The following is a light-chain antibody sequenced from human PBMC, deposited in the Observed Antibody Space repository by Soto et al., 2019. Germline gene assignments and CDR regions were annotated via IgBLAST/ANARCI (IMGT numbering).Light chain of an antibody. V-gene: IGKV3-11*01. CDR2: DTS. CDR1: QSIRSY. Sequence: EIVLTQSPDTLSLSPGERATLSCRASQSIRSYLAWYQQKPGQAPRLLIYDTSNRATGIPARFSGSGSGTDFTLTISSLEPEDCAVYYCQQRSTLPLSFGGGTKVEIK. CDR3: QQRSTLPLS. J-gene: IGKJ4*01.